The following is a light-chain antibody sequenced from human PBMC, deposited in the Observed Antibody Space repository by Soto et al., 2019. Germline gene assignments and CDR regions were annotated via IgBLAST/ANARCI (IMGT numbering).Light chain of an antibody. J-gene: IGLJ1*01. CDR2: SNT. CDR1: SSNIGAGYD. CDR3: QSYDSIMTGSV. V-gene: IGLV1-40*01. Sequence: QSVLAQPPSVSGAPGQTVTISCTGGSSNIGAGYDVPWSQQVPGTAPKLVLYSNTARSPGVPDRFSGSRSGSSASLAITGLQAEDEADYYCQSYDSIMTGSVFGTGTKVTVL.